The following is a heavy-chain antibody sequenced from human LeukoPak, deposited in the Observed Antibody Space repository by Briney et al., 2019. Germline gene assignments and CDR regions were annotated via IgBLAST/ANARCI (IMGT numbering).Heavy chain of an antibody. CDR2: IYYSGST. CDR3: ARKSTPYGRYYFDY. Sequence: GSLRLSCAASGFTFSSYEMNWVRQAPGKGLEWIGYIYYSGSTNYNPSLKSRVTISVDTSKNQFSLKLSSVTAADTAVYYCARKSTPYGRYYFDYWGQGALVTVSS. D-gene: IGHD4-17*01. CDR1: GFTFSSYE. V-gene: IGHV4-59*01. J-gene: IGHJ4*02.